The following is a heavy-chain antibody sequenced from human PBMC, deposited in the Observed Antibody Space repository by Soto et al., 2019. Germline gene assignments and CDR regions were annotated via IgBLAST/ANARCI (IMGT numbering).Heavy chain of an antibody. CDR3: AKDLSVAY. V-gene: IGHV3-23*01. CDR1: GYPFSNYA. CDR2: ISGSGGST. J-gene: IGHJ4*02. Sequence: GGSLRLSCAASGYPFSNYAMSWVRQAPGKRLEWVSAISGSGGSTYYADSVKGRFTISRDNSRSTLYLQMNSLRAEDTAVYYCAKDLSVAYWGQGTLVTVSS.